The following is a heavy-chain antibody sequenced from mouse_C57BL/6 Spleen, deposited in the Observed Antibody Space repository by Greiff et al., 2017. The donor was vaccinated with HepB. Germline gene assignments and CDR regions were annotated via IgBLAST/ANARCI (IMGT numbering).Heavy chain of an antibody. Sequence: QVQLQQPGAELVRPGTSVKLSCKASGYTFTSYWMHWVKQRPGQGLEWIGVIDPSDSYTNYNQKFKGKATLAVDTSSSTAYMQLSSLTSEDSAVYYCARWEGNYVGYWGQGTTLTVSS. CDR1: GYTFTSYW. V-gene: IGHV1-59*01. CDR2: IDPSDSYT. J-gene: IGHJ2*01. CDR3: ARWEGNYVGY. D-gene: IGHD4-1*01.